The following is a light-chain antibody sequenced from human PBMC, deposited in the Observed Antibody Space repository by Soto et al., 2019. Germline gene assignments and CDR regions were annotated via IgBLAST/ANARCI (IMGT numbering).Light chain of an antibody. CDR3: QQSYSSPHT. CDR2: SSY. Sequence: DIQMTQSPSSLSASVGDRVTISCRASQSITIYLNWYQQRPGKAPKLLIYSSYSLQSGVPSRFSGNGSGTDFTRTITSLQVEDLATYYCQQSYSSPHTFGQGTTVEFK. CDR1: QSITIY. V-gene: IGKV1-39*01. J-gene: IGKJ1*01.